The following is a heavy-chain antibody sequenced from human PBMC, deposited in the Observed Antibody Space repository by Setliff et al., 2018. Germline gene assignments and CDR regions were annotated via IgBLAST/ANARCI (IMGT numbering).Heavy chain of an antibody. CDR1: GASVSSHY. CDR3: VRTDYSDGRYSMDV. V-gene: IGHV4-59*02. J-gene: IGHJ6*03. Sequence: SETLSLTCNVSGASVSSHYWDWIRQPPGKGLEWIGFISYSGITTYNVSLKSRVSISVDTSKNQLSLKLNSVTAADTAVYYCVRTDYSDGRYSMDVWGKGTTVTVSS. D-gene: IGHD6-19*01. CDR2: ISYSGIT.